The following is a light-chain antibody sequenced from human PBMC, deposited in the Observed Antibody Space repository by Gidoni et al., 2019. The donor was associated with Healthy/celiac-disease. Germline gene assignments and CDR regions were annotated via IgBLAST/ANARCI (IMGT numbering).Light chain of an antibody. CDR1: SSNIGSNT. J-gene: IGLJ2*01. V-gene: IGLV1-44*01. CDR3: AAWDDSLNGLV. CDR2: SNN. Sequence: QPALTQPPSASGTPGQRVTISCSGSSSNIGSNTVNWYQQLPGTAPKLLIYSNNQRPSGVPDRFSGSRSGTSASLAISELQSEDEADYYCAAWDDSLNGLVFGGGTKLTVL.